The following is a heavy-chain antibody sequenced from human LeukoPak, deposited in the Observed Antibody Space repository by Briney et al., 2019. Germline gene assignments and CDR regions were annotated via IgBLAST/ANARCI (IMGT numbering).Heavy chain of an antibody. V-gene: IGHV3-23*01. J-gene: IGHJ4*02. CDR3: AKDKHCSSTSCLYFDY. CDR1: GFTFSSYA. CDR2: ISGSGGST. D-gene: IGHD2-2*01. Sequence: GGSLRLSCAASGFTFSSYAMSWVRQAPGKGLEWVSAISGSGGSTYYADSVKGRFTISRDNSKNTLYLQMNSLRAEDTAVYYCAKDKHCSSTSCLYFDYWGQGTLDTVSS.